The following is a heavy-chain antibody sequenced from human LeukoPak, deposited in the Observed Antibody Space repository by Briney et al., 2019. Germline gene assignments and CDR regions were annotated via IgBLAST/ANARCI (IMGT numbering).Heavy chain of an antibody. D-gene: IGHD3-22*01. V-gene: IGHV3-20*04. CDR1: GFTFDDYG. CDR3: AKDWGYYYDSSGYFDY. Sequence: GGSLRLSCAASGFTFDDYGMSWVRQAPGKGLEWVSGINWNGGSTGYADSVKGRFTISRDNAKNSLYLQMNSLRAEDTALYYCAKDWGYYYDSSGYFDYWGQGTLVTVSS. CDR2: INWNGGST. J-gene: IGHJ4*02.